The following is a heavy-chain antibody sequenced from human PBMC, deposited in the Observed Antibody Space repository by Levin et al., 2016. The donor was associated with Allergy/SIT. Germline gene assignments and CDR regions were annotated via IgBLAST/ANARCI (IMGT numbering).Heavy chain of an antibody. D-gene: IGHD3-10*01. CDR2: IRTKINSYAT. CDR1: GFSFSSCG. V-gene: IGHV3-73*01. Sequence: GESLKISCAASGFSFSSCGMDWVRQASGKGLEWVGRIRTKINSYATAYTASVKGRFTISRDDSENTAYLQMNSLNTEDTAVYYCTRGAYGSGTTFESWGQGTLVTVSS. CDR3: TRGAYGSGTTFES. J-gene: IGHJ4*02.